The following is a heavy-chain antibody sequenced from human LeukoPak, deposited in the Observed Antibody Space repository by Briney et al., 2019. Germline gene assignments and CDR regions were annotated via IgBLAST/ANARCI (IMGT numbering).Heavy chain of an antibody. J-gene: IGHJ3*02. CDR3: TRPREEGATDAFDT. CDR2: ILLGEFDI. CDR1: GYSFTIYW. D-gene: IGHD1-26*01. Sequence: GESLKISCTASGYSFTIYWMAWVRQMRGKGLEWIGFILLGEFDIRYSPSFPCQASFSAAKSIRTAYLQCNSLTASYTAMYYCTRPREEGATDAFDTWGEGKMFTVSS. V-gene: IGHV5-51*01.